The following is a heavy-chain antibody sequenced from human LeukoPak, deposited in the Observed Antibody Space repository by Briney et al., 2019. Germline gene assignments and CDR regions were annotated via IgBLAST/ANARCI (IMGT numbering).Heavy chain of an antibody. J-gene: IGHJ4*02. V-gene: IGHV3-48*01. CDR3: ARAGRFGDPFDY. Sequence: GRSLRLSCAVSGFPLCYFSVIWVPEARGQYLGWVGYLSVSGSGTPYADSVQGRFIISRDDAKNSLYLQMNSLRAEDTAVYYCARAGRFGDPFDYWGQGTLVTVSS. CDR1: GFPLCYFS. D-gene: IGHD3-10*01. CDR2: LSVSGSGT.